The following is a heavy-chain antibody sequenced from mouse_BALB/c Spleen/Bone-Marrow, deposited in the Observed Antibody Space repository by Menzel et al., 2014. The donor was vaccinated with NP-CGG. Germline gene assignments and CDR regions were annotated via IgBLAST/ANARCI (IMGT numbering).Heavy chain of an antibody. CDR2: INPNTGYT. J-gene: IGHJ2*01. D-gene: IGHD1-2*01. Sequence: QVQLQQPGAELAKPGASVKMSCKASGYTFTSYWMHWVKQRPGQGLEWIGYINPNTGYTEYNQKFKDEATLTADKSSSTAYMQLSSLTSEDSAVYYCARAPLLRLRNYFDYWGQGTTLTVSS. CDR3: ARAPLLRLRNYFDY. CDR1: GYTFTSYW. V-gene: IGHV1-7*01.